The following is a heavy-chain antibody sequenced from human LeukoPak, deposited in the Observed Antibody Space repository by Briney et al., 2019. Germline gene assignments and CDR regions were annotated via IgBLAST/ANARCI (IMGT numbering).Heavy chain of an antibody. V-gene: IGHV3-30*04. D-gene: IGHD5-18*01. CDR3: ARDGGYSHYNWFDP. CDR1: GFTFSSYA. Sequence: GRSLRLSCAASGFTFSSYAMHWVRQAPGKGLEWVAVISYDGSNKYYADSVKGRFTISRDNSKNTLYLQMNSLRAEDTAVYYCARDGGYSHYNWFDPWGQGTLVTVSS. CDR2: ISYDGSNK. J-gene: IGHJ5*02.